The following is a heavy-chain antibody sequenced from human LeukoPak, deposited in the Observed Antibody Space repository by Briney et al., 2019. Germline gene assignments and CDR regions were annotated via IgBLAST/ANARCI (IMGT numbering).Heavy chain of an antibody. V-gene: IGHV3-21*01. J-gene: IGHJ4*02. Sequence: PGGSLSLSCAASGFTFSSYSMNWVRQAPGKGLEWVSSISSSSYIYYADSVKGRFTISRDNAKNSLYLQMNSLRAEDTAVYYCARGSITSYLNDYWGQGTLVTVSS. CDR1: GFTFSSYS. CDR2: ISSSSYI. CDR3: ARGSITSYLNDY. D-gene: IGHD3-16*01.